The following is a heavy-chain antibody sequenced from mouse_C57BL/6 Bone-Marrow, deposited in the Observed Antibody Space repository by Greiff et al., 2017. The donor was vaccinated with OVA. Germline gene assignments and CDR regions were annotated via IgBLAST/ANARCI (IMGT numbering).Heavy chain of an antibody. J-gene: IGHJ1*03. Sequence: DVMLVESGGGLVKPGGSLKLSCAASGFTFSSYAMSWVRQTPEKRLEWVATISDGGSYTYYPDNVKGRFTISRDNAKNNLYLQMSHLKSEDTAMYYCARGLTTVVGELRYFDVWGTGTTVTVSS. CDR2: ISDGGSYT. D-gene: IGHD1-1*01. V-gene: IGHV5-4*03. CDR1: GFTFSSYA. CDR3: ARGLTTVVGELRYFDV.